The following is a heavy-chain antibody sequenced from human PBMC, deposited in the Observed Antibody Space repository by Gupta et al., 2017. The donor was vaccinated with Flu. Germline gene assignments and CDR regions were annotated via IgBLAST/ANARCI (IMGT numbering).Heavy chain of an antibody. CDR2: IYYSGST. V-gene: IGHV4-39*02. D-gene: IGHD1-26*01. Sequence: QLLLQESGPVLVKPSETLSLTRTVSGGSIRSSSYYWGWIRQPPGKGLEWIGSIYYSGSTYYNPSLKSRVTISVDTSKNQFSLKLSSVTAADTAVYYCAIEGMWVGDYYYGMDVWGQGTTVTVSS. J-gene: IGHJ6*02. CDR3: AIEGMWVGDYYYGMDV. CDR1: GGSIRSSSYY.